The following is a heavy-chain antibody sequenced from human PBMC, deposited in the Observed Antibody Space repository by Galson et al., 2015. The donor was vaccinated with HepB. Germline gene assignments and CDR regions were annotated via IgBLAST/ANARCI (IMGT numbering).Heavy chain of an antibody. D-gene: IGHD2-8*01. Sequence: TLSLTCTVSGGSISSGDYYWSWIRQPPGKGLEWIGYIYYSGSTYYNPSLKSRVTISVDTSKNQFSLKLSSVTAADTAVYYCARVYRGQKVFDYWGQGTLVTVSS. CDR3: ARVYRGQKVFDY. CDR2: IYYSGST. CDR1: GGSISSGDYY. V-gene: IGHV4-30-4*01. J-gene: IGHJ4*02.